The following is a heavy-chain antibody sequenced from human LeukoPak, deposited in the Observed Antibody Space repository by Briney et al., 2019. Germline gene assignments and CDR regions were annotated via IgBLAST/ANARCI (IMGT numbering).Heavy chain of an antibody. CDR1: GGSISSSSYY. J-gene: IGHJ5*02. Sequence: SETLSLTCTVSGGSISSSSYYWGWIRQPPGKGLEWIGSIYYSGSTYYNPSLKSRVTISVDTSKNQFSLKLSSVTAADTAVYYSARVGFGYDYVWGSYRYPQYNWFDPWGQGTLVTVSS. V-gene: IGHV4-39*07. CDR3: ARVGFGYDYVWGSYRYPQYNWFDP. D-gene: IGHD3-16*02. CDR2: IYYSGST.